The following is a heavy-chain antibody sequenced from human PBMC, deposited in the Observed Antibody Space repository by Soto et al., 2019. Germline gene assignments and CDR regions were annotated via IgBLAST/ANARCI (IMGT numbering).Heavy chain of an antibody. V-gene: IGHV1-69*13. CDR3: ARRAAAAGMGYYYYGMDV. D-gene: IGHD6-13*01. CDR1: GGTFSSYA. J-gene: IGHJ6*02. CDR2: IIPIFGTA. Sequence: GASVKVSCKASGGTFSSYAISWVRQAPGQGLEWMGGIIPIFGTANYAQKFQGRVTITADESTSTAYMELSSLRSEDTAVYYCARRAAAAGMGYYYYGMDVWGQGTMVTVSS.